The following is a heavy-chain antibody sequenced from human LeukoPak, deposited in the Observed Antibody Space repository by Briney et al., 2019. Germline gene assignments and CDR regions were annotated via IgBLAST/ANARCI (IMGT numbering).Heavy chain of an antibody. CDR3: AKDLNSWSLYYFDY. D-gene: IGHD6-13*01. V-gene: IGHV3-53*01. CDR1: GFTVSSNY. CDR2: IYSGGST. Sequence: GGSLRLSCAASGFTVSSNYMSWVRQAPGKGLEWVSVIYSGGSTYYADSVKGRFAISRDNSKNTLYLQMNSLRAEDTAVYYCAKDLNSWSLYYFDYWGQGTLVTVSS. J-gene: IGHJ4*02.